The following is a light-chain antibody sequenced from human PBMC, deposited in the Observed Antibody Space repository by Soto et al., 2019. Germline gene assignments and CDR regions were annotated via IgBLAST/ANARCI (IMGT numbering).Light chain of an antibody. Sequence: IQLTQSPSSLSASVGDRVTITCRASQGISSNLAWYQQKPGKAPKLLIYGASTLQSGVPSRFSGSGSGTDFTLTSSSLQPEDFALYYCQQLNSYPGLTFGGGTKVEIK. CDR3: QQLNSYPGLT. J-gene: IGKJ4*01. CDR2: GAS. CDR1: QGISSN. V-gene: IGKV1-9*01.